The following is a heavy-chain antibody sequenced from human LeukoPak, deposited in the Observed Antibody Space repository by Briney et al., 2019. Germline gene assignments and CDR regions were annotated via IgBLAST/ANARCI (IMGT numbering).Heavy chain of an antibody. CDR1: GGSINNYY. V-gene: IGHV4-59*01. D-gene: IGHD6-19*01. Sequence: SETLSLTCTISGGSINNYYWSWIRQPPGKGLEWIGYIYYSGSTNYNPSLKSRVTISVDTSKNQFSLKLSSVTAADTAVYYCARGHRSSSGWLPLNDYWGQGTLVTVSS. CDR2: IYYSGST. J-gene: IGHJ4*02. CDR3: ARGHRSSSGWLPLNDY.